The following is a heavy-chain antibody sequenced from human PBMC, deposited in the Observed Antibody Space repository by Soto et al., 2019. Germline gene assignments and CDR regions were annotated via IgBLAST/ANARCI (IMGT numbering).Heavy chain of an antibody. CDR2: IIPIFGTA. V-gene: IGHV1-69*06. Sequence: GASVKVSCKASGGTFSSYAISWVRQAPGQGLEWMGRIIPIFGTANYAQKFQGRVTITADKSTSTAYMELSSLRSEDTAVYYCARDSGVAGTNYFDYWGQGTLVTVSS. CDR1: GGTFSSYA. J-gene: IGHJ4*02. CDR3: ARDSGVAGTNYFDY. D-gene: IGHD6-19*01.